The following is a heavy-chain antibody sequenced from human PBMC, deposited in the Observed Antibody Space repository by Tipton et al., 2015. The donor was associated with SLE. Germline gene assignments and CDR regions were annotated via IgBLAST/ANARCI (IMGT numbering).Heavy chain of an antibody. CDR2: IYYSGST. Sequence: TLSLTCTVSGGSISSYYWSWIRQPPGKGLEWIGYIYYSGSTNYNPSLKSRVTISVDTSKNQFSLKLSSVTAADTAVYYCARDGLGWGYYYYMDVWGNGTTVTVSS. CDR3: ARDGLGWGYYYYMDV. J-gene: IGHJ6*03. CDR1: GGSISSYY. V-gene: IGHV4-59*01. D-gene: IGHD5/OR15-5a*01.